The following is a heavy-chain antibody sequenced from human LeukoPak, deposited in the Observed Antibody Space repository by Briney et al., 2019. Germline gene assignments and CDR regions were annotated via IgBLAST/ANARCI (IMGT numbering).Heavy chain of an antibody. CDR3: ARGVGKFDS. CDR1: GGSFSGYY. V-gene: IGHV4-34*01. CDR2: INHSGST. D-gene: IGHD2-15*01. J-gene: IGHJ5*01. Sequence: SETLSLTCAVYGGSFSGYYWSWIRQPPGKGLEWIGEINHSGSTNYNPSLKSRVTISVDTSKNQFSLHLNSVTPEDTAVYYCARGVGKFDSWGQGTLVTVSS.